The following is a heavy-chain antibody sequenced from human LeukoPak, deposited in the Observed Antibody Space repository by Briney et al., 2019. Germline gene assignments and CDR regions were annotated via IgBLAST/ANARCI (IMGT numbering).Heavy chain of an antibody. D-gene: IGHD5-12*01. V-gene: IGHV4-4*07. J-gene: IGHJ6*04. CDR3: AREARLASAAGLDV. CDR1: GDSISGYY. Sequence: PSETLSLTCNVFGDSISGYYWSWIRQPAGKGLEWIGRLYGSATIKYNPSLRSRLSLSGDTSKNQFSLKLSSVTAADTAVYYCAREARLASAAGLDVWGKGTTVTVSS. CDR2: LYGSATI.